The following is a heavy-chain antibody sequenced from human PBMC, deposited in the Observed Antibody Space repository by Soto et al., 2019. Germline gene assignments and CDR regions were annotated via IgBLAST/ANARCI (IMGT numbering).Heavy chain of an antibody. CDR3: AREQQLGNWFDP. Sequence: QVQLVQSGAEVKKPGASVKVSCKASGYTFTSYDINWVRQATGQGLEWMGWMNPNSGTTGYAQKCQGRVTMNRNTSISTAYMELSSLRSEDTAVYYCAREQQLGNWFDPWGQGTLVTVSS. V-gene: IGHV1-8*01. J-gene: IGHJ5*02. CDR2: MNPNSGTT. CDR1: GYTFTSYD. D-gene: IGHD6-13*01.